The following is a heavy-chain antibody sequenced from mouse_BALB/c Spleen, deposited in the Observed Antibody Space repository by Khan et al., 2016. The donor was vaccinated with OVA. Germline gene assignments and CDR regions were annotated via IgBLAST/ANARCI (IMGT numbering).Heavy chain of an antibody. Sequence: VQLVESGPELKKPGETVKISCKASGYTFTNYGMNWVKQAPGKVLKWMGWIYTYAGEPTYAADFKGRFAFSLETSTSTAYLKINNLKNEETSTYCCVRVLWYCDVWGAGNKVNVLS. CDR1: GYTFTNYG. J-gene: IGHJ1*02. V-gene: IGHV9-3-1*01. CDR2: IYTYAGEP. CDR3: VRVLWYCDV.